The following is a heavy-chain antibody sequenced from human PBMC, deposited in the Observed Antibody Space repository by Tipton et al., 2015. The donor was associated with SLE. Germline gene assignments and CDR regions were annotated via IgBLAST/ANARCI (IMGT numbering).Heavy chain of an antibody. Sequence: QLVQSGAEVKKPGESLKISCKGSGYSFPNFWIGWVRQVPGKGLEWMGIIYPVKSDIRYSPSFEGQVIISTDKSISTAYLQWSSLKAADTAMYYCARLITVGAKEARGFDYWGQGTLVTVSS. CDR1: GYSFPNFW. CDR2: IYPVKSDI. V-gene: IGHV5-51*01. J-gene: IGHJ4*02. CDR3: ARLITVGAKEARGFDY. D-gene: IGHD4/OR15-4a*01.